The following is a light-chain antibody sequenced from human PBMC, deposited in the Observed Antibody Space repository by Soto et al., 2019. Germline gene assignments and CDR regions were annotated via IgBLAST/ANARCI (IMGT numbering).Light chain of an antibody. J-gene: IGKJ3*01. CDR1: QSVSSSY. Sequence: EIVLTQSPGTLSLSPGDRATLSCRASQSVSSSYLAWYQQKPGQAPRLLIYAASSRSTGIPDRFSGSGSGTDFTLTISRLEPEDFAVYYCQQYGSSPRFTFGPGTKVEIK. CDR2: AAS. CDR3: QQYGSSPRFT. V-gene: IGKV3-20*01.